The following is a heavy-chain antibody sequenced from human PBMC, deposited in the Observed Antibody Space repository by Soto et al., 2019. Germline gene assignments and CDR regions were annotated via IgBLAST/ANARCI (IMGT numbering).Heavy chain of an antibody. Sequence: QVQLQESGPGLVKPSQTLSLTCTVSGGSISSGGYYWSWIRQHPGKGLEWIGYIYYSGSTYYNPSLTSRVTISVDTSKNQFSLKLSSVTAADTAVYYCARALPDIVVVVAATFWFDPWGQGTLVTVSS. CDR2: IYYSGST. CDR3: ARALPDIVVVVAATFWFDP. J-gene: IGHJ5*02. D-gene: IGHD2-15*01. CDR1: GGSISSGGYY. V-gene: IGHV4-31*03.